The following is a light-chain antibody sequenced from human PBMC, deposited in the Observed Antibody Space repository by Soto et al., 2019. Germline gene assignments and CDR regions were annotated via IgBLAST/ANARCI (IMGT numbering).Light chain of an antibody. V-gene: IGKV3-11*01. CDR2: EAS. CDR3: QQRSNWPLT. CDR1: QSVSSNY. Sequence: EVVLTQSPGTLSLSPGGRATLSCRASQSVSSNYLAWYQQKPGQAPRLLIYEASNRASGIPARFSGRGSGTDFTLTISSLEPEDFAVYYCQQRSNWPLTFGGGTKVEIK. J-gene: IGKJ4*01.